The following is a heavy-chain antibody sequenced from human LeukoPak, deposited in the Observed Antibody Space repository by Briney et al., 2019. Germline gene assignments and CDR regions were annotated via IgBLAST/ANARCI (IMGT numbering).Heavy chain of an antibody. CDR2: IKQDGSEK. D-gene: IGHD6-19*01. Sequence: GGSLRLSCAASGFTFSSYAMNWVRQAPGKGLEWVAIIKQDGSEKYYVDSVKGRFTISRDNAKNSLYLQMNSLRGEDTAVYYCARVSVVAGTWFFDYWGQGTLVTVSS. CDR3: ARVSVVAGTWFFDY. V-gene: IGHV3-7*01. J-gene: IGHJ4*02. CDR1: GFTFSSYA.